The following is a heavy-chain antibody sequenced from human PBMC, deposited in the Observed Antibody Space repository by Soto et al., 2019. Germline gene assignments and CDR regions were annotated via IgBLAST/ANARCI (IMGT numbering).Heavy chain of an antibody. CDR1: GFTVSSNY. J-gene: IGHJ6*03. D-gene: IGHD5-18*01. CDR2: IYSGGST. Sequence: EVQLVESGGGLVQPGGSLRLSCAASGFTVSSNYMSWVRQAPGKGLEWVSVIYSGGSTYYADSVKGRFTISRDNSKNTLYLQMNSLGAEDTAVYYCARQDTAMGPYYYYYYMDVWGKGTTVTVSS. CDR3: ARQDTAMGPYYYYYYMDV. V-gene: IGHV3-66*04.